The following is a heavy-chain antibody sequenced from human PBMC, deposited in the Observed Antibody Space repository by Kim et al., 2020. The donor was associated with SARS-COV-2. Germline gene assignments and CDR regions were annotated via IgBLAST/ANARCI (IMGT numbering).Heavy chain of an antibody. D-gene: IGHD6-13*01. CDR3: VRGSGTAAGTGGGF. J-gene: IGHJ4*02. CDR1: GFTFSSYW. Sequence: GGSLRLSCAASGFTFSSYWMKWVRQAPGKGLEWVANIKQDGIEKNYVASVKGRFTISRDNAKNSLYLQMNSLRVGDTAVYYCVRGSGTAAGTGGGFWGQGTLVTVSP. CDR2: IKQDGIEK. V-gene: IGHV3-7*03.